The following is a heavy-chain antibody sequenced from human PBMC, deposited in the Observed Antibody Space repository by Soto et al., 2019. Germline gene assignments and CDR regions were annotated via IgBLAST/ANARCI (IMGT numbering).Heavy chain of an antibody. CDR3: ARDLEQWLVRNWFDP. V-gene: IGHV1-18*01. CDR2: ISAYNGNT. Sequence: ASVKVSCKASGYTFTSYGISWVRQAPGQGLEWMGWISAYNGNTNYAQKLQGRVTMTTDTSTSTAYLELRRLRSDDTAVYYCARDLEQWLVRNWFDPWGQGTLVTVSS. J-gene: IGHJ5*02. D-gene: IGHD6-19*01. CDR1: GYTFTSYG.